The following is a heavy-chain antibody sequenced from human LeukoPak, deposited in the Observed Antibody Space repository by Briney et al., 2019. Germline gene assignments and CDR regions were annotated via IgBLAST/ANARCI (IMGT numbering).Heavy chain of an antibody. J-gene: IGHJ4*02. D-gene: IGHD2-21*02. CDR1: GGSISHYY. V-gene: IGHV4-59*01. CDR2: SSYSGST. Sequence: SETLSLTCTVSGGSISHYYWSWIRQPPGKGLEWIGYSSYSGSTKYNPSLKSRVTMSVDTSKSQFSLKLTSVTAADTAVYYCARSTCGGDCYNNPYHFDYWGQGTLVTASS. CDR3: ARSTCGGDCYNNPYHFDY.